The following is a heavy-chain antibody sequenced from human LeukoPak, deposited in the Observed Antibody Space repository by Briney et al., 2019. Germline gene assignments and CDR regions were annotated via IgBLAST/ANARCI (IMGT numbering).Heavy chain of an antibody. J-gene: IGHJ4*02. CDR3: VRGSVADY. V-gene: IGHV3-48*03. Sequence: GGSLRLSCAASGFTFSNCEMNWVRQAPGQGLEWVSYISSSGLTIYYGDSMKGRFTISRDNAKNSLYLQMNSLRAEDTAVYYCVRGSVADYWGQGTLVTVSS. CDR1: GFTFSNCE. CDR2: ISSSGLTI.